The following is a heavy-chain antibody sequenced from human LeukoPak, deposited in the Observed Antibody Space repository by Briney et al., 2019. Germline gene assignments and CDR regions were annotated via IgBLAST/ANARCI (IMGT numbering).Heavy chain of an antibody. CDR1: GFTFSNYW. CDR2: ISSSSIYT. Sequence: GGSLRLSCAASGFTFSNYWMTWVRQAPGKGLDWVSFISSSSIYTYYADLVKGRFTISRDNAKNSLYLQMNSLRAEDTAVYYCAREYCSGGCCSGSFDYWGQGTLVTVSS. D-gene: IGHD2-15*01. J-gene: IGHJ4*02. V-gene: IGHV3-21*01. CDR3: AREYCSGGCCSGSFDY.